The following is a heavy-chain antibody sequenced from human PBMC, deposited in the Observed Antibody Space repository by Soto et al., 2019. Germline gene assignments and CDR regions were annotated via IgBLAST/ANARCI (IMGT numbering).Heavy chain of an antibody. D-gene: IGHD6-6*01. Sequence: PSETLSLTCTVSGGSVSSGSYYWSWIRQPPGKGLEWIGYIYYSGSTNYNPSLKSRVTISVDTSKNQFSLKLSSVTAADTAVYYCARDNRIAASRDFDYWGQGTLVTGS. J-gene: IGHJ4*02. CDR1: GGSVSSGSYY. V-gene: IGHV4-61*01. CDR3: ARDNRIAASRDFDY. CDR2: IYYSGST.